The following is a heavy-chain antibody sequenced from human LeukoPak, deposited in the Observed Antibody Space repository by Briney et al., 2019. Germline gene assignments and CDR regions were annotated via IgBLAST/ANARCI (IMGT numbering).Heavy chain of an antibody. CDR2: ISGSGGST. Sequence: PGGSLRLSCAASGFTFSSYGMSWVRQAPGKGLEWVSAISGSGGSTYYADSVKGRFTISRDNSKNTLYLQMNSLRAEDTAVYYCAKADIVVVTAIFDYWGQGTLVTVSS. D-gene: IGHD2-21*02. J-gene: IGHJ4*02. CDR3: AKADIVVVTAIFDY. CDR1: GFTFSSYG. V-gene: IGHV3-23*01.